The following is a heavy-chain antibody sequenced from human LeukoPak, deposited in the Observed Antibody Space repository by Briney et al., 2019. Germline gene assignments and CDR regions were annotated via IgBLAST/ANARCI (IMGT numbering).Heavy chain of an antibody. Sequence: GGSLRLSCAASGFTFSSYWMSWVRQAPGKGLEWVANIKQDGSENYYVDSVKGRFTISRDNAKNSLYLQMNSLRAEDTAVYYCARALVGADIDYWGQGTLVTVSS. CDR1: GFTFSSYW. J-gene: IGHJ4*02. V-gene: IGHV3-7*04. CDR2: IKQDGSEN. D-gene: IGHD1-26*01. CDR3: ARALVGADIDY.